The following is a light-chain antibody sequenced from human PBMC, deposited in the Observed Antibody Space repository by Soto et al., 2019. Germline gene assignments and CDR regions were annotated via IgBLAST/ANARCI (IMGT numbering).Light chain of an antibody. CDR2: DAS. CDR3: QQRSRWPIT. J-gene: IGKJ5*01. V-gene: IGKV3-11*01. Sequence: EIVLTQSPATLSLSPGQRATLSCRAGQNINIYLAWYQQKPGQVPRLLIHDASNRATGIPARFSGSGSGTDFTLTINSLEPEDFAVYYCQQRSRWPITFGQGTRLEIK. CDR1: QNINIY.